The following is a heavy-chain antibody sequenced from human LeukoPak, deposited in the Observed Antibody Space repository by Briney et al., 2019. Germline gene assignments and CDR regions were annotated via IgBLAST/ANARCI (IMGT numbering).Heavy chain of an antibody. J-gene: IGHJ4*02. V-gene: IGHV3-7*05. CDR1: GLTFSSYW. CDR3: ATRALAGSPLYFDY. CDR2: IKQDGSEK. Sequence: GGSLRLSCAASGLTFSSYWMTWVRQAPGKGLEWVANIKQDGSEKYYVDSVTGRFTISRDNAKNSLYLQMNSLRAEDTAIYYCATRALAGSPLYFDYWGQGTLVTVSS. D-gene: IGHD6-19*01.